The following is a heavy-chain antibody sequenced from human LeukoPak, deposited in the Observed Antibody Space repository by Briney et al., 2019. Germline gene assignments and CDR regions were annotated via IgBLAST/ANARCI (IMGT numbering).Heavy chain of an antibody. CDR1: GYIFTNYA. J-gene: IGHJ5*02. CDR2: INAGNGNT. Sequence: ASVKVSCKASGYIFTNYAIHWVRQAPGQRLEWMGWINAGNGNTKYSQKCQGRVSITRDTSADTVYMELGSLRSEDTAVYYCAREGHASGNYFNGWFDPWGQGTLVTVSS. V-gene: IGHV1-3*01. D-gene: IGHD3-10*01. CDR3: AREGHASGNYFNGWFDP.